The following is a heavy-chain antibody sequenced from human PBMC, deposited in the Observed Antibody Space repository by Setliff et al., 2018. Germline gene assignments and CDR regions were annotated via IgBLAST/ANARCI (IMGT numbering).Heavy chain of an antibody. CDR1: GYTFTNYG. V-gene: IGHV1-18*01. D-gene: IGHD2-21*02. J-gene: IGHJ5*02. CDR2: INNYNFNT. Sequence: ASVKVSCKASGYTFTNYGITWVRQAPGQGLEWMGWINNYNFNTNYAQSFQGRATMTTDTSKSAAYMDLRGLRAKDTATYYCAGTDAYCAGDCSISWGQGTLVTVSS. CDR3: AGTDAYCAGDCSIS.